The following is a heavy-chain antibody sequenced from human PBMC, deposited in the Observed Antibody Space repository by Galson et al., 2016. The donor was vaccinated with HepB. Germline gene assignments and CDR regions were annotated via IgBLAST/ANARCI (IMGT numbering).Heavy chain of an antibody. Sequence: QSGAEVKKPGESLKISCKGSGYSFTAYWIGWVRQMPGKGLEWMGIIDPGDSESRYSPSFQGQVTISADKSISTAYLQWSNRKASDTAMYYCARRDGYRYITYWGQGTLVTVSS. CDR2: IDPGDSES. CDR3: ARRDGYRYITY. V-gene: IGHV5-51*01. J-gene: IGHJ4*02. D-gene: IGHD5-24*01. CDR1: GYSFTAYW.